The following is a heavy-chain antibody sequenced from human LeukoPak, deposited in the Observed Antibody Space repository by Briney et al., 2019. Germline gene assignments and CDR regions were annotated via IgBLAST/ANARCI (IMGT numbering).Heavy chain of an antibody. CDR2: IYSGGST. J-gene: IGHJ4*02. D-gene: IGHD3-9*01. Sequence: GGSLRLSCAASEFSVGSNYMTWVRQAPGKGLEWVSLIYSGGSTYYADSVKGRFTISRDNSKNTLYLQMNSLRAEDTAVYYCAKDYYYDILTGYPPYLDYWGQGTLVTVSS. CDR1: EFSVGSNY. CDR3: AKDYYYDILTGYPPYLDY. V-gene: IGHV3-66*01.